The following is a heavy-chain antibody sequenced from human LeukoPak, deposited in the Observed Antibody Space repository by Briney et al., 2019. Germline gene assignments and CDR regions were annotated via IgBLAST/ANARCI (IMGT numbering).Heavy chain of an antibody. CDR3: AKDWGYGEAGIDF. D-gene: IGHD6-13*01. Sequence: PGGSLRLSCAASGFTFGNVWMSWVRQAPGKGLEWVAIIKGDGSEKAYVDSVRGRFSISRDNAENSLYLQMSSLRAEDTAVYYCAKDWGYGEAGIDFWGQGTLVTVSS. J-gene: IGHJ4*02. V-gene: IGHV3-7*04. CDR2: IKGDGSEK. CDR1: GFTFGNVW.